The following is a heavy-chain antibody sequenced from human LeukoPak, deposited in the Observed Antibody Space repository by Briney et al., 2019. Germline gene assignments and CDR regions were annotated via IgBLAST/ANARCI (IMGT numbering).Heavy chain of an antibody. CDR1: GFTVSSNY. CDR2: LYNGGST. V-gene: IGHV3-53*01. Sequence: GGSLRLSCAASGFTVSSNYMSWVRQAPGKGLEWVSVLYNGGSTYYADSVKGRFTISRDNSKNTLYLQMNSLRAEDTAVYYCARENVAAAGTAASLWFDPWGQGTLVTVSS. J-gene: IGHJ5*02. CDR3: ARENVAAAGTAASLWFDP. D-gene: IGHD6-13*01.